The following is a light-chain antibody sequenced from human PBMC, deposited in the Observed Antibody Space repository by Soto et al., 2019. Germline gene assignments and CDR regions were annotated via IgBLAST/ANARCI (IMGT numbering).Light chain of an antibody. CDR3: SSYAGSSNV. Sequence: QSVLTQPPSASGSPGQSVAISCTGTSSDVGGYNYVSWYQQHPGKAPKLMIYEVNKRPSGVPDRFSGSKSRNTASLTVSGLQAEDEADYYCSSYAGSSNVFGTGTKVTVL. CDR1: SSDVGGYNY. V-gene: IGLV2-8*01. J-gene: IGLJ1*01. CDR2: EVN.